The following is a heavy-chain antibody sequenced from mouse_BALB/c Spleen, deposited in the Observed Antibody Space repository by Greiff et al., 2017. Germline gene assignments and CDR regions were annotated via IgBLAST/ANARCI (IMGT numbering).Heavy chain of an antibody. J-gene: IGHJ2*01. CDR1: GYTFTSYW. CDR2: IYPSDSYT. V-gene: IGHV1-69*02. D-gene: IGHD1-1*02. CDR3: TLWGPFFDY. Sequence: QVQLQQPGAELVRPGASVKLSCKASGYTFTSYWINWVKQRPGQGLEWIGNIYPSDSYTNYNQKFKDKATLTVDKSSSTAYMQLSSPTSEDSAVYYCTLWGPFFDYWGQGTTLTVSS.